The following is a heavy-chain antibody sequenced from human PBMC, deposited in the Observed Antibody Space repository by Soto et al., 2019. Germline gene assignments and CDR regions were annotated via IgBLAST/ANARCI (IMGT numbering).Heavy chain of an antibody. CDR3: ARDYSNTHYYYYYGMDV. CDR1: GGSISSGGYY. V-gene: IGHV4-31*03. J-gene: IGHJ6*02. CDR2: IYYSGST. D-gene: IGHD4-4*01. Sequence: TLSLTCTVSGGSISSGGYYWSWIRQHPGKGLEWIGYIYYSGSTYYNPSLKSRVTISVDTSKNQFSLKLSSVTAADTAVYYCARDYSNTHYYYYYGMDVWGQGTTVT.